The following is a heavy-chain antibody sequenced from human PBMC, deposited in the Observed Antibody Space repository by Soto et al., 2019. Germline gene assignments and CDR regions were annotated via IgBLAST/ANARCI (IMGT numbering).Heavy chain of an antibody. J-gene: IGHJ5*02. CDR2: IIPIFGTA. Sequence: GASVKVSCKASGGTFSSYAISWVRQAPGQGLEWMGGIIPIFGTANYAQKFQGRVTITADESTSTAYMELSSLRSEDTAVYYCARARIVGATTGWSDPWGQGTLVTVSS. CDR1: GGTFSSYA. V-gene: IGHV1-69*13. CDR3: ARARIVGATTGWSDP. D-gene: IGHD1-26*01.